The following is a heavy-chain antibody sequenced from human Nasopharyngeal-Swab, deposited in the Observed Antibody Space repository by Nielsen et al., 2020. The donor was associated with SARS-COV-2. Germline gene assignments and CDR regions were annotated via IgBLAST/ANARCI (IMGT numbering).Heavy chain of an antibody. J-gene: IGHJ6*02. CDR1: GFTFNSHG. CDR2: ISFDGSKK. D-gene: IGHD5-12*01. Sequence: GGSLRLSCAASGFTFNSHGMHWVRQAPGKGLEWVAVISFDGSKKYYADSVKGRFTISRDSSKNTLYLQMNRLRAEDTAVYYCARDTSVDIVLLYYGMDVWAQGTTVTVSS. V-gene: IGHV3-30*03. CDR3: ARDTSVDIVLLYYGMDV.